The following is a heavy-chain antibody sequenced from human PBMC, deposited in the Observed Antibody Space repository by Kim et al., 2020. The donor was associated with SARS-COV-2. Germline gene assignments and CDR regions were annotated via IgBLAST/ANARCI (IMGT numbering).Heavy chain of an antibody. V-gene: IGHV3-7*01. Sequence: GGSLRLSCAASGFTFSSYWMSWVRQAPGKGLEWVANIKQDGSEKYYVDSVKGRFTISRDNAKNSLYLQMNSLRAEDTAVYYCARGGGWGFTMVRGTRRYYYYGMDVWGQGTTVTVSS. CDR1: GFTFSSYW. J-gene: IGHJ6*02. CDR2: IKQDGSEK. D-gene: IGHD3-10*01. CDR3: ARGGGWGFTMVRGTRRYYYYGMDV.